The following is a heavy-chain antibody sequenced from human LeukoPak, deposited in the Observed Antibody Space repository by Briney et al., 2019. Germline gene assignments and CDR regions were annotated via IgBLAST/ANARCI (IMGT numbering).Heavy chain of an antibody. J-gene: IGHJ5*02. V-gene: IGHV4-34*01. CDR3: ARAKDVVVVPAARAAVDP. Sequence: SETLSLTXAVSGGSFSGYYWSWIRQPPGKGLEWIGQINHSGSTNYNPSLKGRVTISVDTSKNQFSLKLSSVTAADTAVYYCARAKDVVVVPAARAAVDPWGQGTLVTASS. D-gene: IGHD2-2*01. CDR2: INHSGST. CDR1: GGSFSGYY.